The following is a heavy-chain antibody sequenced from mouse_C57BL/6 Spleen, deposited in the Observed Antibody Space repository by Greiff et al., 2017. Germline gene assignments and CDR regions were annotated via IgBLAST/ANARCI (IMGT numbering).Heavy chain of an antibody. CDR2: ISSGGDYI. CDR1: GFTFSSYA. D-gene: IGHD1-1*01. J-gene: IGHJ4*01. V-gene: IGHV5-9-1*02. CDR3: TRGDYYHYYAMDY. Sequence: EVKLVESGEGLVKPGGSLKLSCAASGFTFSSYAMSWVRQTPEKRLEWVAYISSGGDYIYYADTVKGRFTISRDNARNTLYLQMSSLKSEDTAMHYCTRGDYYHYYAMDYWGQGTSVTVSS.